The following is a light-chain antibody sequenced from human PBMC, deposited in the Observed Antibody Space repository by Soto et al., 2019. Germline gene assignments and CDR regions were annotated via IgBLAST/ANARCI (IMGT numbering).Light chain of an antibody. J-gene: IGLJ2*01. Sequence: QSVLTQPPSVSEAPRQRVTISCSGSSSNIGNNAVNWYQQLPGKAPKLLIYYDDLLPSGVSDRFSGSKSGTSASLAISGLQSEDEADYYCAAWDGSLRVFGGGTKVTVL. CDR2: YDD. CDR1: SSNIGNNA. V-gene: IGLV1-36*01. CDR3: AAWDGSLRV.